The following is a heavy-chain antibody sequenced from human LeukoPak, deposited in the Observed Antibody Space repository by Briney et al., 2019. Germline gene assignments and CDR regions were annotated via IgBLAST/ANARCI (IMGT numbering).Heavy chain of an antibody. CDR2: IKQDGSEK. CDR3: ARDKADLYYFDY. Sequence: GGSLRLSCAASGFTFSSYWMSWVRQAPGKGLVWVANIKQDGSEKYYVDSVKGRFTISRDNAKNSLYLQMNSLRDEDTAVYYCARDKADLYYFDYWGQGTLVTVSS. V-gene: IGHV3-7*03. J-gene: IGHJ4*02. D-gene: IGHD2/OR15-2a*01. CDR1: GFTFSSYW.